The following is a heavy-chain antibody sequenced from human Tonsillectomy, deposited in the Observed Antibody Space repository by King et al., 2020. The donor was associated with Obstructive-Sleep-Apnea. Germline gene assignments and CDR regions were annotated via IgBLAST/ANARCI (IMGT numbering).Heavy chain of an antibody. J-gene: IGHJ4*02. CDR1: GGSIISTNW. CDR3: ARELYFSSTACYSFDY. Sequence: VQLQESGPGLVKPSGTLSLTCAVSGGSIISTNWWNWVRQPPGKGLEWIGEIYHSGTTNYNPSLKSRVTISVDKSKNQFSLKLSPVTAADTAVYYCARELYFSSTACYSFDYWGQGTLVTVSS. V-gene: IGHV4-4*02. CDR2: IYHSGTT. D-gene: IGHD2-2*01.